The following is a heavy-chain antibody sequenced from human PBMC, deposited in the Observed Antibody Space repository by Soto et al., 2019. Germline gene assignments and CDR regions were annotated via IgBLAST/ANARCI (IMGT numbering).Heavy chain of an antibody. CDR2: VYSGGTT. CDR3: ARDPGYRNGMDV. V-gene: IGHV3-66*01. CDR1: GFTVSSDY. D-gene: IGHD5-18*01. J-gene: IGHJ6*02. Sequence: HPGGSLRLSCAASGFTVSSDYMTWVRQAPGKGLEWLSTVYSGGTTYYADSVKGRFIISRDNSKNTLFLQMNNLRVEDTAMYYCARDPGYRNGMDVWGQGTTVTVSS.